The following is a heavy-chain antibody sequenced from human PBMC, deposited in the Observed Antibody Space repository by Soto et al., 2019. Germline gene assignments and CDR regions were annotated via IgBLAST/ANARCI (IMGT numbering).Heavy chain of an antibody. CDR2: IIPMFGTA. CDR1: GDTFSSYA. V-gene: IGHV1-69*01. CDR3: ARVGPAHYYDSSGYYSPLDY. J-gene: IGHJ4*02. Sequence: QVQLVQSGAEVKKPGSSVKVSCKASGDTFSSYAINWVRQAPGQGLEWMGGIIPMFGTANYAQKLKGRVTITAGESTSTVYMELSSLRSEDTAVYYCARVGPAHYYDSSGYYSPLDYWGQGTLVTASS. D-gene: IGHD3-22*01.